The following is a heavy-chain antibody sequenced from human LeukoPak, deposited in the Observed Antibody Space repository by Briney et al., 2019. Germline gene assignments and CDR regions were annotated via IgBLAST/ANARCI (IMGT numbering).Heavy chain of an antibody. D-gene: IGHD3-9*01. Sequence: PGRSLRLSCAASGFTFDDYAMHWVRQAPGKGLEWVSGISWNSGSIGYADSVKGRFTISRDNAKNSLYLQMNSLRAEDTALYCCAPQGILTGYYSFDYWGQGTLVTVSS. CDR1: GFTFDDYA. V-gene: IGHV3-9*01. J-gene: IGHJ4*02. CDR2: ISWNSGSI. CDR3: APQGILTGYYSFDY.